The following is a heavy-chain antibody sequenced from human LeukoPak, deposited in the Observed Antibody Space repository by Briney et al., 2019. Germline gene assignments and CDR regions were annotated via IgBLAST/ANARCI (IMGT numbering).Heavy chain of an antibody. CDR3: AKDMEGFGELLSYFDY. D-gene: IGHD3-10*01. V-gene: IGHV1-46*01. CDR2: INPSGGST. CDR1: GYTFTSYY. Sequence: ASVKVSCKASGYTFTSYYMHWVRQAPGQGLEWMGIINPSGGSTSYAQKFQGRVTMTRDTSTSTVYMELSSLRSEDTAVYYCAKDMEGFGELLSYFDYWGHGTLVTVSS. J-gene: IGHJ4*01.